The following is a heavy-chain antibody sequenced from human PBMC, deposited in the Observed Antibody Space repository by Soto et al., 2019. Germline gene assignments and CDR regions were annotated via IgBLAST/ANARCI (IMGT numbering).Heavy chain of an antibody. D-gene: IGHD1-1*01. J-gene: IGHJ4*02. CDR2: LQGSDLNT. V-gene: IGHV3-23*01. CDR1: GLSFTSLH. CDR3: VTHSWNY. Sequence: EVQLLASGGGLVQPGGSLRLSCAVSGLSFTSLHLSWVRQPPGKRLEWVSALQGSDLNTSYADSVRGRFTISRDISKYTLFLQMNSLSAGDTAVYFCVTHSWNYWGQGTLVTVSS.